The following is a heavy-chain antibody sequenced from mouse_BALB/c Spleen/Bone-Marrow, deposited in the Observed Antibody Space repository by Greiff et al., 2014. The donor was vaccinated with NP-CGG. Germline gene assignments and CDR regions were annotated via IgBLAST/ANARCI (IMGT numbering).Heavy chain of an antibody. CDR2: INPGSGGT. D-gene: IGHD3-3*01. V-gene: IGHV1-54*01. Sequence: VKLQESGAELVRPGTSVKVSCKASGYAFTNHLIEWVKQRPGQGLEWIGMINPGSGGTNYNEKFKGKATLTADKSSSTAYMQLSSLTSDDSAVYFCARRDGSYFDYWGQGTTLTVSS. J-gene: IGHJ2*01. CDR3: ARRDGSYFDY. CDR1: GYAFTNHL.